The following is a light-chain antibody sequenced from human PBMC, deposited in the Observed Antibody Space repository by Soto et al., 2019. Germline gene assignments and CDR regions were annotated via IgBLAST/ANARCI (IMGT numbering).Light chain of an antibody. Sequence: QSVLTQPPSVSGAPGQRVTISCTGSSSNIAAGYDVYWYQQLPGTAPKLLISDNNNRPSGVPDRFSGSNSGASASLAITGLQIEDGADYYCQPYDSSLRVVFGGGTKLTVL. V-gene: IGLV1-40*01. CDR1: SSNIAAGYD. CDR2: DNN. J-gene: IGLJ2*01. CDR3: QPYDSSLRVV.